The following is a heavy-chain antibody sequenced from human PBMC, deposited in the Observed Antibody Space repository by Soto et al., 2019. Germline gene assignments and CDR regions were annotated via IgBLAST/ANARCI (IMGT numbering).Heavy chain of an antibody. CDR1: GGSVNNNDYY. D-gene: IGHD1-26*01. J-gene: IGHJ6*02. Sequence: PSETLSLTCTVSGGSVNNNDYYWSWIRQPPGKGLEWIGNMHYSGSTGYNPSLRSRVSMSVDTSKNHFSLKLSSVTAAATAVYYCARVSGSYYYGMDVWGQGTTVTVSS. V-gene: IGHV4-30-4*01. CDR3: ARVSGSYYYGMDV. CDR2: MHYSGST.